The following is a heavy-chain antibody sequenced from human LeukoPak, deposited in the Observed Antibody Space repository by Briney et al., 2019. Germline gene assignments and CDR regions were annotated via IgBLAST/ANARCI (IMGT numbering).Heavy chain of an antibody. CDR2: IWYDGSNK. CDR1: GFTFSSYG. D-gene: IGHD3-3*01. J-gene: IGHJ6*02. V-gene: IGHV3-30*02. CDR3: AKAQSVRFYYYGMDV. Sequence: PGGSLRLSCAASGFTFSSYGMHWVRQAPGKGLEWVAVIWYDGSNKYYADSVKGRFTISRDNSKSTLYLQMNSLRAEDTAVYYCAKAQSVRFYYYGMDVWGQGTTVTVSS.